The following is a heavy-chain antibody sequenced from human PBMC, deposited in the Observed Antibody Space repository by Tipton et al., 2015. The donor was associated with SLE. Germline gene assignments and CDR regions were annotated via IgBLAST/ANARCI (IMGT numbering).Heavy chain of an antibody. CDR2: IYYSGST. CDR3: ARVSLGISDY. J-gene: IGHJ4*02. Sequence: SLTCTVSGGSISSSSYYWGWIRQPPGKGLEWIGSIYYSGSTYYNPSLKSRVTISVDTSNNQFSLKLSSVTAADTAVYYCARVSLGISDYWGQGTLVTVSS. CDR1: GGSISSSSYY. D-gene: IGHD7-27*01. V-gene: IGHV4-39*07.